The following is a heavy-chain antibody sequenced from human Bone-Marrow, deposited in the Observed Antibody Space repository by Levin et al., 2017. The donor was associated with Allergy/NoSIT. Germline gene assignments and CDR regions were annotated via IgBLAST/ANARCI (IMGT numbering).Heavy chain of an antibody. CDR1: GYRFTGYY. CDR3: AREVYTDAFDI. V-gene: IGHV1-2*02. D-gene: IGHD3-16*01. J-gene: IGHJ3*02. Sequence: EASVKVSCMASGYRFTGYYIHWVRQAPGQGLEWIGWINPNSGGTNYAQNFQTRVSMTRDTSISTVYMELTRLTSDDTAVYYCAREVYTDAFDIWGQGTMVTVS. CDR2: INPNSGGT.